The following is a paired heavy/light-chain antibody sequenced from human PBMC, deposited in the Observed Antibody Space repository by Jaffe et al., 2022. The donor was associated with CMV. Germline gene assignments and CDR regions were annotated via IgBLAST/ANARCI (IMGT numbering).Heavy chain of an antibody. Sequence: EVQLLESGGGLVQPGGSLRLSCAASGFTFSSYAMSWVRPAPGKGLEWVSAISGSGGRTYYADSVKGRFSISRDNSKNTLYLQMNSLRAEDTAVYYCAKDYDFRSGYSVADAFDIWGQGTMVTVSS. J-gene: IGHJ3*02. CDR1: GFTFSSYA. CDR2: ISGSGGRT. D-gene: IGHD3-3*01. V-gene: IGHV3-23*01. CDR3: AKDYDFRSGYSVADAFDI.
Light chain of an antibody. V-gene: IGKV1-NL1*01. J-gene: IGKJ1*01. CDR3: QQYYSTPRT. CDR2: AAS. CDR1: QAISNS. Sequence: DIQMTQSPSSLSASVGDRVTITCRASQAISNSLAWYQQKPGKAPKLLLYAASRLESGVPSRFSGSGSGTDYTLTISSLQSEDFATYYCQQYYSTPRTFGQGTKVEIK.